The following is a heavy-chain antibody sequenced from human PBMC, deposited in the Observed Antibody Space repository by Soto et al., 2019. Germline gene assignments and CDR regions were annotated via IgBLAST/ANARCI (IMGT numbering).Heavy chain of an antibody. V-gene: IGHV4-30-2*01. CDR3: DGMKYTSGLRFDT. Sequence: SETLSLTCNMSGDSYSISTYSWSWIRQPPGKALQWIGFIYQSGVTSYNPSLASRVSISLDRSNNQCSLKLKSVTAADTAVYFCDGMKYTSGLRFDTWGQGTLVTVSS. D-gene: IGHD6-19*01. CDR1: GDSYSISTYS. J-gene: IGHJ5*02. CDR2: IYQSGVT.